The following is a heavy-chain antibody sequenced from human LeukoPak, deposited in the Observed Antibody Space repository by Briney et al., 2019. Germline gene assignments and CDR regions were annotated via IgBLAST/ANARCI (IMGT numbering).Heavy chain of an antibody. CDR1: GYTFTSYG. CDR2: ISAHNGDT. J-gene: IGHJ4*02. CDR3: GRGGGGGRGVDFDY. D-gene: IGHD3-16*01. Sequence: ASVKVSCKASGYTFTSYGISWVRQAPGQGLEWMGWISAHNGDTHYAQNLQGRVTMTTDTSTSTAYMELRSLRSEATAVDYCGRGGGGGRGVDFDYWGQGTLVTVSS. V-gene: IGHV1-18*01.